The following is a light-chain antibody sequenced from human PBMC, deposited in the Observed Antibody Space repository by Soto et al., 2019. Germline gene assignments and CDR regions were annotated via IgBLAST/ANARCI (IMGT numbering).Light chain of an antibody. V-gene: IGKV1-9*01. CDR3: QQRNSYPQT. Sequence: DIQLTQPPSFLSASVGDRVTITCRASQGIASYLAWYQQKPGRAPNRLIYSASTLQSRVPSRFSGRGSGTEFTLTIRSLQPEDFATYYFQQRNSYPQTFGQGTTVEIK. J-gene: IGKJ1*01. CDR2: SAS. CDR1: QGIASY.